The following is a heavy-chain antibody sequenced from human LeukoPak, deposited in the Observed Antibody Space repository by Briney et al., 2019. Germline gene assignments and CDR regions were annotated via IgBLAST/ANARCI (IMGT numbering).Heavy chain of an antibody. V-gene: IGHV3-23*01. J-gene: IGHJ4*02. D-gene: IGHD5-18*01. CDR2: INSVGRNT. CDR1: GFTFGSYA. CDR3: ARREYNNGYVF. Sequence: PGGSLRLSCAASGFTFGSYAMSWVRQAPGKGLEWVSAINSVGRNTYYADSVKGRFTISRDNSKNTLFLQVNSLRAEDTAVYYCARREYNNGYVFGGPGTLVTVSS.